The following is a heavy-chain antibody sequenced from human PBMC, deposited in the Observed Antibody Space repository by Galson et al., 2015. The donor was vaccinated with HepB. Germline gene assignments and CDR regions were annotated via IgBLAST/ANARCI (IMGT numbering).Heavy chain of an antibody. D-gene: IGHD1-26*01. CDR1: GDSVSSNSAA. CDR3: ARDPSGSYWGRWFDL. Sequence: CAISGDSVSSNSAAWNRIRQSPSRGLEWLGRTCYRSKWYNDYAESVKSRMTIKPDTSKNEFSLQLNSVTPEDTAVYYCARDPSGSYWGRWFDLWGQGTQVTVSS. V-gene: IGHV6-1*01. J-gene: IGHJ3*01. CDR2: TCYRSKWYN.